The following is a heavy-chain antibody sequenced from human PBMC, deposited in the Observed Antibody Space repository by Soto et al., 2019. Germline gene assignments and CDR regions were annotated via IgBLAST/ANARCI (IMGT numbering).Heavy chain of an antibody. CDR3: ARDRLRFLSTSPARPEYYFDY. CDR2: IIPIFGTA. V-gene: IGHV1-69*13. J-gene: IGHJ4*02. Sequence: SVKVSCKASGGTFSSYAISWVRQAPGQGLEWMGGIIPIFGTANYAQKFQGRVTITADESTSTAYMELSSLRSEDTAVYYCARDRLRFLSTSPARPEYYFDYWGQGTLVTVSS. D-gene: IGHD3-3*01. CDR1: GGTFSSYA.